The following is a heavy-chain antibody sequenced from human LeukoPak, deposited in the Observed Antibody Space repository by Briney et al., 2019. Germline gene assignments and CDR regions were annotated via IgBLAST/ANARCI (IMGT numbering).Heavy chain of an antibody. V-gene: IGHV4-30-4*01. CDR2: IYYSGST. CDR3: ARGNGDPEYFDY. CDR1: GGSISSGDYY. J-gene: IGHJ4*02. Sequence: PSETLSLTCTVSGGSISSGDYYWSWIRQPPGTGLEWIGYIYYSGSTYYNPSLKSRVTISVDRSKNQFSLKLSSVTAADTAVYYCARGNGDPEYFDYWGQGTLVTVSS. D-gene: IGHD4-17*01.